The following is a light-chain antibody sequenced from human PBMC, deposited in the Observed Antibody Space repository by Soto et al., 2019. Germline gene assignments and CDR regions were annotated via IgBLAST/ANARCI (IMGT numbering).Light chain of an antibody. CDR1: SSDFGATNY. CDR3: TSYAGSYADVV. Sequence: QSALTQPPSASGSPGQSVTISCTGASSDFGATNYVSWYQKHPGKAPKLMIFEVTKRPSGVPDRFSGSKSGNTASLTVSGLQAEDEAHYYCTSYAGSYADVVFGGGTKLTVL. J-gene: IGLJ2*01. CDR2: EVT. V-gene: IGLV2-8*01.